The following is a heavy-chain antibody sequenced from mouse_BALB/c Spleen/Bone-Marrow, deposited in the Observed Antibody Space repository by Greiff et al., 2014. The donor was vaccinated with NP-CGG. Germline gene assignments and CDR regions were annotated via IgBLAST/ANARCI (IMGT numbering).Heavy chain of an antibody. D-gene: IGHD3-1*01. Sequence: QAQLQQSGAELVKPGTSVKLSCKASGYNFTSYWINWVKLRPGQGLEWIGDIYPGSGSTSYNEKFKSKATLTVDTSSSTAYMQLSSLASEDSALYYCARFSQLGLLAYWGQGTLVTVSA. CDR2: IYPGSGST. CDR3: ARFSQLGLLAY. J-gene: IGHJ3*01. V-gene: IGHV1-55*01. CDR1: GYNFTSYW.